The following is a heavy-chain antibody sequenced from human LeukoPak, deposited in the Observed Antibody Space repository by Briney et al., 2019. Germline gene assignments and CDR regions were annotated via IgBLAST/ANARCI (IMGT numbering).Heavy chain of an antibody. Sequence: PGGSLRLSCAASGFTFSSYGMHWVRQAPGKGLEWVAITSYGESYKNYADSVKGRFAISRDNSKNTLYLQMNSLRAEDTAVYYCARDLCGGDCYVKYYWGQGTLVTVSS. CDR1: GFTFSSYG. D-gene: IGHD2-21*02. CDR2: TSYGESYK. CDR3: ARDLCGGDCYVKYY. V-gene: IGHV3-30*03. J-gene: IGHJ4*02.